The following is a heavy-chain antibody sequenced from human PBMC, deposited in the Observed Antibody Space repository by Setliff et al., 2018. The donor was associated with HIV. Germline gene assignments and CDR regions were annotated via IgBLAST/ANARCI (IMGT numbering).Heavy chain of an antibody. J-gene: IGHJ4*02. Sequence: ASVKVSCKASGYTFTSYYIHWLRQVPGQGLEWMGVMNPNGRSTDFAQKFQGRLSLTTDASTNTVYLELNSLRSDDTAVYYCARVYCSISTCDDEYFFDYWGQGTRVTSPQ. D-gene: IGHD2-15*01. V-gene: IGHV1-46*01. CDR2: MNPNGRST. CDR1: GYTFTSYY. CDR3: ARVYCSISTCDDEYFFDY.